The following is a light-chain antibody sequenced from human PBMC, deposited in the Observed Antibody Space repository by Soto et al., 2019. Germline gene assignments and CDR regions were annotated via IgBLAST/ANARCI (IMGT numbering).Light chain of an antibody. Sequence: QSALTQPASVSGSPGQSITISCTGTSSDVGRYNYVSWYQQHPGRAPRLIVYEVINRPAGVSNRFSGSKSGNTASLTISGHHAADEADYYWCSYTRSSTLLFGGGAKLTVL. J-gene: IGLJ2*01. CDR3: CSYTRSSTLL. CDR2: EVI. CDR1: SSDVGRYNY. V-gene: IGLV2-14*01.